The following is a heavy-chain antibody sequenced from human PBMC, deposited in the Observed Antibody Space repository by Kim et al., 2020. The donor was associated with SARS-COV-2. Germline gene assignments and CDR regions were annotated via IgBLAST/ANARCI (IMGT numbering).Heavy chain of an antibody. D-gene: IGHD2-2*01. J-gene: IGHJ4*02. Sequence: AQKFQGRVTMTRDTSISTAYMELSRLRSDDTAVYYCARGSPVTSRSSADYWGQGTLVTVSS. CDR3: ARGSPVTSRSSADY. V-gene: IGHV1-2*02.